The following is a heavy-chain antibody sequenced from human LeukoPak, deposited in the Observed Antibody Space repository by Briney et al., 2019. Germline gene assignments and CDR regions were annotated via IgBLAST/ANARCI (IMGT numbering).Heavy chain of an antibody. CDR1: GFTFSSYW. J-gene: IGHJ4*02. D-gene: IGHD2-15*01. CDR3: ATSTYCSGGSCYSRTFQY. V-gene: IGHV3-74*01. Sequence: GGSLRLSCAASGFTFSSYWMHWVRQAPGKGLVWVSRINSDGSSTNYADSVKGRFTISRDNAKNMLYLQMNSLRAEDTAVYYCATSTYCSGGSCYSRTFQYWGQGTLVTVSS. CDR2: INSDGSST.